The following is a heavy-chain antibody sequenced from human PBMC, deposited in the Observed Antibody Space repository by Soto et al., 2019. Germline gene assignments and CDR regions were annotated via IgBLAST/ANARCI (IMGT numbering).Heavy chain of an antibody. CDR2: IIPIFGTA. CDR1: GGTFSSYA. J-gene: IGHJ6*02. D-gene: IGHD2-15*01. V-gene: IGHV1-69*06. Sequence: QVQLVQSGAEVKKPGSSVKVSCKASGGTFSSYAISWVRQAPGQGLEWMGGIIPIFGTANYAQKFQGRVTITADKSTSTAYMELSSLRSEDTDVYYCARDRGAAYCSGGSCYSYYYYGMDVWGQGTTVTVSS. CDR3: ARDRGAAYCSGGSCYSYYYYGMDV.